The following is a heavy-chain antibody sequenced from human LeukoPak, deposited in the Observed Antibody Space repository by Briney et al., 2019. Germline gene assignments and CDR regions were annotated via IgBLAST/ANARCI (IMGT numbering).Heavy chain of an antibody. CDR3: AKAPGGGYDFWSGPGGIDY. Sequence: GGSLRLSCAASGFTVSSNYMSWVRQAPGKGLEWVSAISGSGGSTYYADSVKGRFTISRDNSKNTLYLQMNSLRAEDTAVYYCAKAPGGGYDFWSGPGGIDYWGRGTLVTVSS. J-gene: IGHJ4*02. D-gene: IGHD3-3*01. CDR1: GFTVSSNY. CDR2: ISGSGGST. V-gene: IGHV3-23*01.